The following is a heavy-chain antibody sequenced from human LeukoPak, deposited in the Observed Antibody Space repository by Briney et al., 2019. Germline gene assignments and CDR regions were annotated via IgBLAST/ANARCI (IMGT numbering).Heavy chain of an antibody. CDR1: GGSISSGGYS. J-gene: IGHJ3*02. D-gene: IGHD2-2*01. Sequence: PSQTLSLTCAVSGGSISSGGYSWSWIRQPPGKGLEWIGYIYHSGSTYYNPSLKSRVTISVDRSKNQFSLKLSSVTAADTAVYYCARIVVVPAPGLYAFDIWGQGTMVTVSS. CDR2: IYHSGST. CDR3: ARIVVVPAPGLYAFDI. V-gene: IGHV4-30-2*01.